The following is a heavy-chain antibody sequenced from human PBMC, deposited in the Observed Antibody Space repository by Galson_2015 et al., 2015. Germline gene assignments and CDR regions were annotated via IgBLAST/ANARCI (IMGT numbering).Heavy chain of an antibody. CDR1: GFTFSSYW. J-gene: IGHJ4*02. CDR2: IKQDGSEK. D-gene: IGHD2-21*02. Sequence: SLRLSCAASGFTFSSYWMSWVRQAPGKGLEWVANIKQDGSEKYYVDSVKGRFTISRDNAKNSLYLQMNSLRAEDTAVYYCARDRGAYGAYCGGDCSGFDYWGQGTLVTVSS. CDR3: ARDRGAYGAYCGGDCSGFDY. V-gene: IGHV3-7*01.